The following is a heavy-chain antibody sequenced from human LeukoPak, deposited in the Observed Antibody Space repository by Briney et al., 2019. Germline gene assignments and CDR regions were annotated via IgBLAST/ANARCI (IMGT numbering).Heavy chain of an antibody. CDR3: ARVPSGSGSSRGAFDY. CDR1: GFTFSSYA. CDR2: ISGSGGGT. D-gene: IGHD1-26*01. V-gene: IGHV3-23*01. Sequence: GGSLRLSCAASGFTFSSYAMSWVRQAPGKGLEWLSVISGSGGGTYYADSVKGRFTISRDNSKNSLYLQMNSLRAEDTALYYCARVPSGSGSSRGAFDYWGQGTLVTVSS. J-gene: IGHJ4*02.